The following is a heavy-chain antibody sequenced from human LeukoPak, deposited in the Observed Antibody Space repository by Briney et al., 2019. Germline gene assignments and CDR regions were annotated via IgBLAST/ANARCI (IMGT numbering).Heavy chain of an antibody. J-gene: IGHJ5*02. Sequence: QPGRSLRLSCTGSGFVFSDYAITWLRQAPDKGLEWVGFIRRKDYGGTIEYAPSVRGRFTIARDDSNSIAYLQMNSLRTEDTGVYYCSREVVVMTAGGPLWKRGHLSWGQGTLVTVSS. CDR1: GFVFSDYA. V-gene: IGHV3-49*03. D-gene: IGHD2-21*02. CDR3: SREVVVMTAGGPLWKRGHLS. CDR2: IRRKDYGGTI.